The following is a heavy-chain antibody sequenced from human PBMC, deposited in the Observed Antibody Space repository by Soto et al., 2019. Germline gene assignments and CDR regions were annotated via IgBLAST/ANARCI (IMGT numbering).Heavy chain of an antibody. CDR1: GYSFSVYY. Sequence: ASVKVSCKASGYSFSVYYMHWVRQAPGQGLEWMGWINPNSGGTNYAQKFQGWVTMTRDTSINTVYMELTRLTSDDTALYYCATEGRGDCRADCYLDYWGQGTLVTVSS. D-gene: IGHD2-21*02. J-gene: IGHJ4*02. CDR2: INPNSGGT. V-gene: IGHV1-2*04. CDR3: ATEGRGDCRADCYLDY.